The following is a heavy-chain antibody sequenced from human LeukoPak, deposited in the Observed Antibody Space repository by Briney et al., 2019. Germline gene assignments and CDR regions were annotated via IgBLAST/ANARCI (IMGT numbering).Heavy chain of an antibody. J-gene: IGHJ3*02. Sequence: ASVKVSCKASGYTFSSYAISWVRQAPGQGLEWMGRIIPIFGTANYAQKFQGRVTITTDESTSTAYMELSSLRSEDTAVYYCARDLVLDAFDIWGQGTMVTVSS. CDR1: GYTFSSYA. V-gene: IGHV1-69*05. CDR2: IIPIFGTA. CDR3: ARDLVLDAFDI.